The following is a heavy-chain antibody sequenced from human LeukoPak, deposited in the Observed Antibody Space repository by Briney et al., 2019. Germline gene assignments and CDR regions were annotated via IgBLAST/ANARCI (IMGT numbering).Heavy chain of an antibody. D-gene: IGHD3-22*01. V-gene: IGHV4-59*01. CDR3: ARLLGYDNSGDRDTFDI. CDR1: GGSISSYY. CDR2: IYYNGRT. J-gene: IGHJ3*02. Sequence: SETLSLTCTFSGGSISSYYWSWIRQPPGKGLEWIAFIYYNGRTKYNPSLQSRVTISLDTSKNHFSLQLRSVTAADTAMYYCARLLGYDNSGDRDTFDIWGQGTMVTVSS.